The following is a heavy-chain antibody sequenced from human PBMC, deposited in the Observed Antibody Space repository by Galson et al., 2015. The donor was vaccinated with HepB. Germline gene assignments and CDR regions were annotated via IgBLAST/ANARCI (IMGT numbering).Heavy chain of an antibody. CDR1: GFSLTTRGMS. CDR3: ARSGLYDSGGYYLKYFDS. V-gene: IGHV2-70*01. J-gene: IGHJ4*02. D-gene: IGHD3-22*01. CDR2: IDWDDDK. Sequence: PALVKPTQTLTLTCTFSGFSLTTRGMSVTWIRQPPGKALEWLALIDWDDDKYYSTSPKTRLTISKDTSKNQVVLIMTDMDPVDTATYYCARSGLYDSGGYYLKYFDSWGQGTLVTVSS.